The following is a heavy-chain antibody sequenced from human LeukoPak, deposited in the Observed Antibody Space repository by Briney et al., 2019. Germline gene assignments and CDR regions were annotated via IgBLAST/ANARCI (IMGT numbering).Heavy chain of an antibody. D-gene: IGHD3-3*01. CDR2: ISSSGSTI. CDR3: ARDGGYDFWSGYSLYYYGMDV. Sequence: GGSLRLSCVASGFTFSDYYMSWIRQAPGKGLEWVSYISSSGSTIYYADSVKGRFTISRDNAKNSLYLQMNSLRAEDTAVYYCARDGGYDFWSGYSLYYYGMDVWGQGTTVTVSS. V-gene: IGHV3-11*01. CDR1: GFTFSDYY. J-gene: IGHJ6*02.